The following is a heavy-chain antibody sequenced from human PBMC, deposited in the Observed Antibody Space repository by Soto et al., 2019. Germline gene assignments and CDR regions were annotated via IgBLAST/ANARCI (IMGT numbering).Heavy chain of an antibody. CDR1: GGSISSYY. V-gene: IGHV4-59*12. CDR3: ARTLVVPAAIAVVWFDP. D-gene: IGHD2-2*01. J-gene: IGHJ5*02. Sequence: SETLSLTCTVSGGSISSYYWSWIRQPPGKGLEWIGYIYYSGSTNYNPSLKSRVTISVDTSKNQFSLKLSSVTAADTAVYYCARTLVVPAAIAVVWFDPWGQGTLVTVSS. CDR2: IYYSGST.